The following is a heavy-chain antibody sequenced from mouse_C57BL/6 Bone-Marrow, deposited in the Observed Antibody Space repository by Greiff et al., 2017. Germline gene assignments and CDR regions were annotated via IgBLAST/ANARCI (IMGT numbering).Heavy chain of an antibody. D-gene: IGHD2-3*01. Sequence: EVKLVESGGDLVKPGGSLKLSCAASGFTFSSYGMPWVRQTPDQRLEWVATISSGGSYTYYPESVKGRFTISRDTAKNTLYLQMSSLKSEDTAMYYCARHDGYHDLSAMDYWGQGTSVTVSS. V-gene: IGHV5-6*02. J-gene: IGHJ4*01. CDR1: GFTFSSYG. CDR2: ISSGGSYT. CDR3: ARHDGYHDLSAMDY.